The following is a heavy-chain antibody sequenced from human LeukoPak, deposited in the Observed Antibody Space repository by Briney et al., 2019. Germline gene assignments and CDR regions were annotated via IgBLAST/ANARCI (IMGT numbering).Heavy chain of an antibody. Sequence: GSLRLSCAASGFTFSSYAMSWVRQAPGKGLEWIGEINHSGSTNYNPSLKSRVTILVDTSKNQFSLKLSSVTAADTAVYYCARNLVGIEDVWGKGATVTVSS. D-gene: IGHD1-26*01. CDR1: GFTFSSYA. V-gene: IGHV4-34*01. CDR3: ARNLVGIEDV. CDR2: INHSGST. J-gene: IGHJ6*04.